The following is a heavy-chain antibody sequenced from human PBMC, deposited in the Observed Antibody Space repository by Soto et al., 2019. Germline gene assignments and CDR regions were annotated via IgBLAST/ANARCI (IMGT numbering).Heavy chain of an antibody. Sequence: ASVYVPCTASGYTLTCYGNSWVRQAPVQGLVWMGWINTYNRATNSAQKFQGRITMTKDTAASTAYMELRSLRSDDTAVYYCARYCSGGSCHSGVPDCWGQGNLVNAPQ. CDR1: GYTLTCYG. V-gene: IGHV1-18*01. CDR3: ARYCSGGSCHSGVPDC. D-gene: IGHD2-15*01. CDR2: INTYNRAT. J-gene: IGHJ4*02.